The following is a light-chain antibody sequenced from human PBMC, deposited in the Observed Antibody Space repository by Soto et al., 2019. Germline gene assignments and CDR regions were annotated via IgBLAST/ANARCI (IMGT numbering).Light chain of an antibody. CDR3: QQYGSSSTWT. J-gene: IGKJ1*01. CDR2: AAS. V-gene: IGKV3-20*01. CDR1: QSVSSAY. Sequence: EIVLTQSPGTLSLSPGERATLSCRASQSVSSAYLAWYQHKPGQPPTLLIYAASSRVTGIQDRFSGSGSGTDFTLTISSLEPEDFAVYYCQQYGSSSTWTFGQGPKVEIK.